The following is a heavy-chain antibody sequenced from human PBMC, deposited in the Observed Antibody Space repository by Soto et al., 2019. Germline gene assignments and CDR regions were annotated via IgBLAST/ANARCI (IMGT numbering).Heavy chain of an antibody. V-gene: IGHV4-31*03. Sequence: SETLSLTCTVSGGSISSGGYYWSWIRQHPGKGLEWIGYIYYSGSTYYNPSLKSRVTISVDTSKNQFSLKLSSVTAADTAVYYCAREPLVMVAATGDWFDPWGQGTLVTGPS. CDR1: GGSISSGGYY. CDR2: IYYSGST. J-gene: IGHJ5*02. CDR3: AREPLVMVAATGDWFDP. D-gene: IGHD2-15*01.